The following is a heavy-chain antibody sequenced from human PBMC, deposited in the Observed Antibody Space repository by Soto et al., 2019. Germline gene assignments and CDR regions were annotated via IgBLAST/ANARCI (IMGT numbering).Heavy chain of an antibody. V-gene: IGHV1-69*08. CDR1: GGTFSSYT. CDR3: AKDYGGKDGDC. Sequence: QVQLVQSGAEVKKPGSSVKVSCKASGGTFSSYTISWVRQAPGQGLEWMGRIIPILGIANYAQKFQGRVTITADKSTSTAYMELSSLRSEDTAVYYCAKDYGGKDGDCWGQGTLVTVSS. J-gene: IGHJ4*02. CDR2: IIPILGIA. D-gene: IGHD4-17*01.